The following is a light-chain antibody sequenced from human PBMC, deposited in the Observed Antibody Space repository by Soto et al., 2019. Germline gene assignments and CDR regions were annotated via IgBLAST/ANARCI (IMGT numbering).Light chain of an antibody. CDR3: SSYTSSSTPYA. CDR2: DVT. V-gene: IGLV2-14*01. Sequence: QSVLTQPASVSGSPGQSIAISCTGTSNDVGGYNYVSWYQQHPVKAPQLIIYDVTNRPSGVSDRFSGSKSGNTASLTISGLHAEDEAHYYCSSYTSSSTPYAFGTGTKLTVL. CDR1: SNDVGGYNY. J-gene: IGLJ1*01.